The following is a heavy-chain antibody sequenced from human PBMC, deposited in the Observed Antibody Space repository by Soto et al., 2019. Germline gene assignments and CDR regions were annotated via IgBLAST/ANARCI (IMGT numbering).Heavy chain of an antibody. V-gene: IGHV3-30*18. D-gene: IGHD6-13*01. CDR1: GFTFSSYG. CDR2: ISYDGSNK. Sequence: QVQLVESGGGVGQPGRSLRLSCAASGFTFSSYGMHWVRQAPGKGLEWVAVISYDGSNKYYADSVKGRFTISRDNSKNTLYLQMNSLRAEDTAVYYCAKAPLAAAGPNYFDYWGQGTLVTVSS. J-gene: IGHJ4*02. CDR3: AKAPLAAAGPNYFDY.